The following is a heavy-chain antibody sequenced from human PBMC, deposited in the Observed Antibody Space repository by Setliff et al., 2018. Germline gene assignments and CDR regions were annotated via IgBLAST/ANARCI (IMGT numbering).Heavy chain of an antibody. CDR1: GFSFSYYY. Sequence: PGGSLRLSCAASGFSFSYYYMSWVRQAPGKGLEWLSKISGDGITIYYADSVRGRFTISRDNAQKTLYLHMNNLRADDTAVFYCVPGRGSWGQGALVTVSS. CDR2: ISGDGITI. D-gene: IGHD6-25*01. J-gene: IGHJ5*02. CDR3: VPGRGS. V-gene: IGHV3-11*04.